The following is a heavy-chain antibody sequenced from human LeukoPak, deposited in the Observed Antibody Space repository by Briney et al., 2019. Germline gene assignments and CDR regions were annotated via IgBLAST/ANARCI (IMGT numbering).Heavy chain of an antibody. Sequence: SETLSLTCAVSGYSISSGYYWGWIRQPPGKGLEWIGSIYHSGSTYYNPSLKSRVTISVETSKNQFSLKLSSMTAADTALYYCARHEGYCSSTSCSYFDYWGQGTLVTVSS. CDR1: GYSISSGYY. CDR2: IYHSGST. D-gene: IGHD2-2*01. V-gene: IGHV4-38-2*01. CDR3: ARHEGYCSSTSCSYFDY. J-gene: IGHJ4*02.